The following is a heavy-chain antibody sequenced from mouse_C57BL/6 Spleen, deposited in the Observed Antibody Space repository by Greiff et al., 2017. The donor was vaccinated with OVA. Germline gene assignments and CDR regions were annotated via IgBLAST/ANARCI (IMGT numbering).Heavy chain of an antibody. CDR1: GFTFSDYG. V-gene: IGHV5-17*01. Sequence: EVMLVESGGGLVKPGGSLKLSCAASGFTFSDYGMHWVRQAPEKGLEWVAYISSGSSTIYYADTVKGRFTISRDNAKNTLFLQMTSLRSEDTAMDYCARDGRSYYLDEWGKGTTHTVSS. D-gene: IGHD1-1*01. CDR3: ARDGRSYYLDE. CDR2: ISSGSSTI. J-gene: IGHJ2*01.